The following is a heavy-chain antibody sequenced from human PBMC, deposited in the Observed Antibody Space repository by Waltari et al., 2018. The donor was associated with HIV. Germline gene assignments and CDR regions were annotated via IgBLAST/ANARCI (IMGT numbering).Heavy chain of an antibody. V-gene: IGHV4-39*01. J-gene: IGHJ4*02. Sequence: QLQLQESGPGLVKPSETLSLTCTVSGGSISSSSYYWGWIRQAPGKGLEWIGSIYYSGSTYYNPSLKSRVTISVDTSKNQFSLKLSSVTAADTAVYHCVRHGGGWAPWGFDYWGQGTLVTVSS. CDR1: GGSISSSSYY. D-gene: IGHD6-19*01. CDR3: VRHGGGWAPWGFDY. CDR2: IYYSGST.